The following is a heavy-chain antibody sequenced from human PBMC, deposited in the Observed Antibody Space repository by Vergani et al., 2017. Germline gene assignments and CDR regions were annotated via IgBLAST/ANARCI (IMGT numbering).Heavy chain of an antibody. D-gene: IGHD3-22*01. CDR1: GFTFSDYY. CDR3: ARGDSSGYYLQYYYGMDV. Sequence: VQLVESGGGLVKPGGSLRLSCAASGFTFSDYYMSWIRQAPGKGLEWVSYISSSGSTIYYADSVKGRFTISRDNAKNSLYLQMNSLRAEDTAVYYWARGDSSGYYLQYYYGMDVWGQGTTVTVSS. CDR2: ISSSGSTI. V-gene: IGHV3-11*01. J-gene: IGHJ6*02.